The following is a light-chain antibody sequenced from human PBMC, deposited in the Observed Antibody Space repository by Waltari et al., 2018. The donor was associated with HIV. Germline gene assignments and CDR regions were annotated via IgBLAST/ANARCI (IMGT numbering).Light chain of an antibody. Sequence: QSVLTLPPSVSGAPGQRVTISCTGSSSNIGAGFDLHWYRQLPGTAPKLLIYDNSNRPSGVPDRFSGSKSGTSASLAITGLQAEDEADYYCQSYDSSLSGWVFGGGTKLTVL. CDR2: DNS. CDR1: SSNIGAGFD. V-gene: IGLV1-40*01. CDR3: QSYDSSLSGWV. J-gene: IGLJ3*02.